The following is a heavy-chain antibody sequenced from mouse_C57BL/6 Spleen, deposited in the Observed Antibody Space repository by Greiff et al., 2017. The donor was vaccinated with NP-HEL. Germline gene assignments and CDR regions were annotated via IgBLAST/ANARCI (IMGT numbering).Heavy chain of an antibody. CDR1: GFTFSDYG. Sequence: EVKVVESGGGLVKPGGSLKLSCAASGFTFSDYGMHWVRQAPEKGLEWVAYISSGSSTIYYADTVKGRFTIARDNAKNTLFLQMTSLRSEDTAMYYCASRAYSGNYYAMYYWGQGPSVTVSS. V-gene: IGHV5-17*01. CDR3: ASRAYSGNYYAMYY. D-gene: IGHD2-10*01. J-gene: IGHJ4*01. CDR2: ISSGSSTI.